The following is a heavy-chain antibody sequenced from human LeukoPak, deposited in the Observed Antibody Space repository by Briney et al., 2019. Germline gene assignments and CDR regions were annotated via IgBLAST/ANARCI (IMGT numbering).Heavy chain of an antibody. J-gene: IGHJ4*02. D-gene: IGHD3-10*01. CDR2: FCHYGDT. Sequence: PSETLSLTCTVSGYSITSDYCWGWIRQSPVKGLEWLGNFCHYGDTHYNPSLRSRLTISVDTSKNQVSLKLRSVTAADTAVYYCARGVSEWFGEQNFDYWGQGTLVTVSS. V-gene: IGHV4-38-2*02. CDR1: GYSITSDYC. CDR3: ARGVSEWFGEQNFDY.